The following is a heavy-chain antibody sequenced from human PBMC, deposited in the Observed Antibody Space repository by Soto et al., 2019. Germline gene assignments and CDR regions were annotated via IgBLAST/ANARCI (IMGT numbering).Heavy chain of an antibody. J-gene: IGHJ4*02. D-gene: IGHD2-8*01. CDR3: ARDRRYCTNGVCPYYFDY. CDR1: GFTFSDYY. Sequence: PGGSLRLSCAASGFTFSDYYMSWIRQAPGKGLEWVSYISSSSYTNYADSVKGRFTISRDNAKNSLYLQMNSLRAEDTAVYYCARDRRYCTNGVCPYYFDYWGQGTLVTVSS. V-gene: IGHV3-11*06. CDR2: ISSSSYT.